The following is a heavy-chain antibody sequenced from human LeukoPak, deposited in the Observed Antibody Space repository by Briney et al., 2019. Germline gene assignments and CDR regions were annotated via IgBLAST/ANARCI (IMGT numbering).Heavy chain of an antibody. J-gene: IGHJ4*02. Sequence: GGSLRLSCAASGFTFSSYAMSWVRQAPGKGLEWVSAISGSGGSTYYADSVKGRFTISRDNSKNTLYLQMNSLRAEDTAVYYCAKDEALYIAAAGPFDYWGQGTPVTVSS. CDR3: AKDEALYIAAAGPFDY. V-gene: IGHV3-23*01. CDR2: ISGSGGST. CDR1: GFTFSSYA. D-gene: IGHD6-13*01.